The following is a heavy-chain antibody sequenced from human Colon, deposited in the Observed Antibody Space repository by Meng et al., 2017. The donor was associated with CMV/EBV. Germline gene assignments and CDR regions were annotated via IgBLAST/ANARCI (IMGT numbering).Heavy chain of an antibody. V-gene: IGHV4-30-4*01. CDR3: ASFHTDGWFGP. D-gene: IGHD2-8*02. Sequence: CAVSGGSISRGDYYWSWIRQPPGKGLEWIGYIYYSGSTYYNPSLKSRVTISVDTSKNQFSLKLSSVTAADTAVYYCASFHTDGWFGPWGQGTLVTVSS. J-gene: IGHJ5*02. CDR2: IYYSGST. CDR1: GGSISRGDYY.